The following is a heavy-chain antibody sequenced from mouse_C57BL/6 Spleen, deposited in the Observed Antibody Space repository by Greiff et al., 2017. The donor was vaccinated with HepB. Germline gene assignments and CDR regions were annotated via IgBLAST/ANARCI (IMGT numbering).Heavy chain of an antibody. CDR2: IDPNSGGT. V-gene: IGHV1-72*01. D-gene: IGHD4-1*02. CDR1: GYTFTSYW. J-gene: IGHJ2*01. CDR3: ASVGHKTQLGWDY. Sequence: QVQLQQPGAELVKPGASVKLSCKASGYTFTSYWMHWVKQRPGLGLEWIGRIDPNSGGTKYNEKFKSKATLTVDIPSSTAYMQLSSLTSEDSAVYDCASVGHKTQLGWDYWGQGTTLTVAS.